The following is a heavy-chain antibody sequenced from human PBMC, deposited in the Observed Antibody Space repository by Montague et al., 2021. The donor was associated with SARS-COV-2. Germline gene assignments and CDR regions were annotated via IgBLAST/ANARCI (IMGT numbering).Heavy chain of an antibody. V-gene: IGHV4-39*02. CDR1: GGSISSPDYY. CDR3: AREYFDSSGLVWIDP. Sequence: SETLSLTCTVSGGSISSPDYYWGWIRQSPGKGLEWIGSISYTGRTYYNPSLRSRVSFSMDTSKNHFSLSLSSVTVADTAVYYCAREYFDSSGLVWIDPWGQGTLVIVSS. CDR2: ISYTGRT. J-gene: IGHJ5*02. D-gene: IGHD3-22*01.